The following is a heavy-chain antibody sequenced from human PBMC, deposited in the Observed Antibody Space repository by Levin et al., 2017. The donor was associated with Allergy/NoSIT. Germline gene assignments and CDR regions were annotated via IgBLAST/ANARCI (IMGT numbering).Heavy chain of an antibody. J-gene: IGHJ6*02. Sequence: ASETLSLTCTVSGGSISDDSYYWAWVRQPPGRGLEWLGSIYYDASAYYNPSLKTRLTISVDTSKNQVSLRVNSVTAADTAVYYCAGEPNSPYYYHYGLDVWGQGTTVTVSS. CDR1: GGSISDDSYY. CDR2: IYYDASA. D-gene: IGHD2/OR15-2a*01. CDR3: AGEPNSPYYYHYGLDV. V-gene: IGHV4-39*07.